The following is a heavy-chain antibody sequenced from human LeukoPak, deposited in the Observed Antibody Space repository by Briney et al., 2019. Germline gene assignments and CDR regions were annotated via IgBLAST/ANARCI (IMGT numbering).Heavy chain of an antibody. D-gene: IGHD3-10*01. J-gene: IGHJ5*02. Sequence: PSETLSLTCTVSGGSISSGGYYWSWIRQHPGKGLEWIGYIYYSGSTYYSPSLKSRVTISVDTSKNQLSLKLSSVTAADTAVYYCARGLGRFGEILESWGQGTLVTVSS. V-gene: IGHV4-31*03. CDR3: ARGLGRFGEILES. CDR2: IYYSGST. CDR1: GGSISSGGYY.